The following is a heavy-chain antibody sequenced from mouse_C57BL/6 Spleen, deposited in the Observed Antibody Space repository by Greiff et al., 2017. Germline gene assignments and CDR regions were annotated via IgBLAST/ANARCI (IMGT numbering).Heavy chain of an antibody. CDR2: IYPGSGST. D-gene: IGHD1-1*01. Sequence: QVQLQQPGAELVKPGASVKMSCKASGYTFTSYWITWVKQRPGQGLEWIGDIYPGSGSTNDNEKFKSKATLTVDTSSSTAYMQLSSLTSEDSAVYYCARGITTVVADVWGTGTTVTVSS. J-gene: IGHJ1*03. CDR1: GYTFTSYW. CDR3: ARGITTVVADV. V-gene: IGHV1-55*01.